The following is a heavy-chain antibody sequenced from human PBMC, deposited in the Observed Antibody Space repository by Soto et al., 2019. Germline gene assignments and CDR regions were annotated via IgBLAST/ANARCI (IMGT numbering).Heavy chain of an antibody. D-gene: IGHD4-17*01. V-gene: IGHV5-10-1*01. J-gene: IGHJ6*02. CDR2: IDPSDSYT. CDR3: ALYGYGDSATRYYYYCGMDV. Sequence: GESLKISCKGSGYSFTSYWISWVRQMPGKGLEWMGRIDPSDSYTNYSPSLQGHVTISADKSISTAYLQWSSLKASDTAMYYCALYGYGDSATRYYYYCGMDVWGQGTTVTVSS. CDR1: GYSFTSYW.